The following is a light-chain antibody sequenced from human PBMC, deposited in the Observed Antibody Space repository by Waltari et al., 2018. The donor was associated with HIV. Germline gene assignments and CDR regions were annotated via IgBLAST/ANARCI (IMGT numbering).Light chain of an antibody. Sequence: IVLIQSPGTLSLSPGDRANLPCRASQSIRGSFLVWSQQKPGQPPRLLTYGASGRAAGIPDRFRGSGSGTDFTLTISRLEPEDFAVYYCQQCGTAPRTFGQGTRLEIK. V-gene: IGKV3-20*01. CDR2: GAS. J-gene: IGKJ2*01. CDR3: QQCGTAPRT. CDR1: QSIRGSF.